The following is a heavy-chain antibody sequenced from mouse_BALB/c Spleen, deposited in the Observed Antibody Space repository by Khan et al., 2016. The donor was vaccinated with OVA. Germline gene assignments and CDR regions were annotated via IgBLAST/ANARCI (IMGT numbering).Heavy chain of an antibody. V-gene: IGHV1-7*01. D-gene: IGHD1-3*01. Sequence: QVQLQQSGAELAKPGASVKMSCKASGYTFANYWMHWVKQRPGQGLEWIGYINPSTDYIEYNQKFKDKATLTADKSSSTAYMQLTSLTSEDSALSYCVDHVSGSAWFTYWGQGTLVTVSA. CDR2: INPSTDYI. CDR1: GYTFANYW. CDR3: VDHVSGSAWFTY. J-gene: IGHJ3*01.